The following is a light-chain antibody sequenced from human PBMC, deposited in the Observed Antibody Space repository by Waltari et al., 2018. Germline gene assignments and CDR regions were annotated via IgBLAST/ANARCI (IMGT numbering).Light chain of an antibody. Sequence: EVVLTQSPGALFLSSGERATVSCRASQSITTRYFAWYQQKPGQAPRLLIYGTSSRAPGIPDRFSGSGSGTDFTLTISRLEPDDFAVYYCQQYGSSIMYTFGQGTKLEIK. CDR2: GTS. V-gene: IGKV3-20*01. J-gene: IGKJ2*01. CDR1: QSITTRY. CDR3: QQYGSSIMYT.